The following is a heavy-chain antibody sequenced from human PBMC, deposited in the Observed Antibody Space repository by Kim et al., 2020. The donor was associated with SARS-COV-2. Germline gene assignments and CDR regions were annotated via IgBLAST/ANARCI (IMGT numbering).Heavy chain of an antibody. CDR2: IYSSGIT. V-gene: IGHV4-59*08. CDR1: GGSINSYY. CDR3: VRHEAVPGFGHGFDP. D-gene: IGHD6-19*01. Sequence: SETLSLTCTVSGGSINSYYWSWIRQPPGTGLEWIGYIYSSGITAYNPSLKTRVSISVDTSKNLFSLKLNSVTAADTAVYYCVRHEAVPGFGHGFDPWGQGILVSVSS. J-gene: IGHJ5*02.